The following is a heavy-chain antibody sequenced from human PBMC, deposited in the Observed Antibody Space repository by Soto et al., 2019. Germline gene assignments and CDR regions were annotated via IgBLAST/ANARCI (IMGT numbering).Heavy chain of an antibody. D-gene: IGHD3-10*01. J-gene: IGHJ6*02. V-gene: IGHV4-31*03. CDR2: INYNGRT. CDR1: GGSISSAYYY. Sequence: QVQLQESGPGLVKPSQTLSLICSVSGGSISSAYYYWAWIRQHPGMGLEWIASINYNGRTYYNPSLKSRVTISVDTSKNQFSPNLISVAAADTAEYYCARGNSGSPPYGMDIWGQGTTVTVSS. CDR3: ARGNSGSPPYGMDI.